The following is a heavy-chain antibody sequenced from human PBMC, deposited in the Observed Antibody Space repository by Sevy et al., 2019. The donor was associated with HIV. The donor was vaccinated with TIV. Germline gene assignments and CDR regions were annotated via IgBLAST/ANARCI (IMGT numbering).Heavy chain of an antibody. V-gene: IGHV3-33*01. CDR1: GFTFNSYG. Sequence: GGSLRLSCATSGFTFNSYGMHWVRQAPGKGLEWVALIWFDGSNKYYADSVKGRFTISRDIVKNTLHLQMNSLRAEDTAVYYCARDLEFYDYGDYGPAFTPDYWGRGTLVTVSS. D-gene: IGHD4-17*01. J-gene: IGHJ4*02. CDR3: ARDLEFYDYGDYGPAFTPDY. CDR2: IWFDGSNK.